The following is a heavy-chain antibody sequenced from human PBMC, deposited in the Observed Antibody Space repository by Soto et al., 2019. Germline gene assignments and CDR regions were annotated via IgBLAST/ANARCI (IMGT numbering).Heavy chain of an antibody. J-gene: IGHJ6*03. V-gene: IGHV4-59*01. CDR2: IYYSGST. CDR1: GGSISSYY. Sequence: SETLSLTCTVSGGSISSYYWSWIRQPPGKGLEWIGYIYYSGSTNYNPSLKSRVTISVDTSKNQFSLKLSSVTAADTAVYYCARVPSDTVVNAYYMDVWGKGTTVTVSS. CDR3: ARVPSDTVVNAYYMDV. D-gene: IGHD4-4*01.